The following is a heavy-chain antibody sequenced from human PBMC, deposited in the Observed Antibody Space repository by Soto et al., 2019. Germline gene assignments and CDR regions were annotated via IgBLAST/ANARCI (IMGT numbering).Heavy chain of an antibody. CDR2: IYYSGST. Sequence: RGDCCSWIHQHPGKGLEWIGYIYYSGSTYYNPSLKSRVTISVDTSKNQFSLKLSSVTAADTAVYCFARAGYCERSGHTCFEPWVKRTLVPGFS. V-gene: IGHV4-31*02. J-gene: IGHJ5*02. CDR3: ARAGYCERSGHTCFEP. CDR1: RGDC. D-gene: IGHD2-15*01.